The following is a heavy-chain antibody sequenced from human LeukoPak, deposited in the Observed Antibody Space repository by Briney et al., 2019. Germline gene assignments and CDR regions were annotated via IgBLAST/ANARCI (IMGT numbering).Heavy chain of an antibody. CDR2: ISGSGGST. J-gene: IGHJ4*02. D-gene: IGHD6-13*01. CDR3: AKDEIAAAAPFDY. Sequence: GGSLRLSCAASGSTFSSYATSWVRQAPGKGLEWVSAISGSGGSTYYADSVKGRFTISRDNSKNTLYLQMNSLRAEDTAVYYCAKDEIAAAAPFDYWGQGTLVTVSS. V-gene: IGHV3-23*01. CDR1: GSTFSSYA.